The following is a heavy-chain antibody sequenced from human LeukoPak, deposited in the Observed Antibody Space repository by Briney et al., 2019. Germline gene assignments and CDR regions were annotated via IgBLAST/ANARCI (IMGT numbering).Heavy chain of an antibody. CDR3: AKAPNFYYCMDV. Sequence: GGSLRLSCAASGFTVSSNYMSWVRQAPGKGLEWVSVIYSGGSTYYADSVKGRFTISRDNSKNTLYLQMNSLRAEDTAVYYCAKAPNFYYCMDVWGKGTTVTISS. V-gene: IGHV3-53*01. CDR2: IYSGGST. CDR1: GFTVSSNY. J-gene: IGHJ6*03.